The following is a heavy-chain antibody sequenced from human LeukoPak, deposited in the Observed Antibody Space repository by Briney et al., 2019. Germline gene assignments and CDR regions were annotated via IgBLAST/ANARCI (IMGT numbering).Heavy chain of an antibody. D-gene: IGHD3/OR15-3a*01. V-gene: IGHV4-59*12. CDR1: SRSISSYY. CDR2: TYYSGST. CDR3: ARGTEAIYFDS. J-gene: IGHJ4*02. Sequence: SDTLSLTCTVSSRSISSYYCSWIRQPPREGLEWIGYTYYSGSTKYNPSLKSRVTISADTSKNQFSLKLSAVAAADTAVYYCARGTEAIYFDSWGQGTLVTVSS.